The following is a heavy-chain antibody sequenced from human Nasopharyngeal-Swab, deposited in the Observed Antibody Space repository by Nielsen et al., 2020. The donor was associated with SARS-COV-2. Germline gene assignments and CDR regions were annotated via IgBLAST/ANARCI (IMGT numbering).Heavy chain of an antibody. CDR1: GFTFDDYT. CDR3: AKDSNYGGNFDY. D-gene: IGHD4-23*01. V-gene: IGHV3-43*01. CDR2: ISWDGGST. Sequence: GSLKISGAASGFTFDDYTMHWVRQAPGKGLEWVSLISWDGGSTYYADSVKGRFTISRDNSKNSLYLQMNSLRTEDTALYYCAKDSNYGGNFDYWGQGTLVTVSS. J-gene: IGHJ4*02.